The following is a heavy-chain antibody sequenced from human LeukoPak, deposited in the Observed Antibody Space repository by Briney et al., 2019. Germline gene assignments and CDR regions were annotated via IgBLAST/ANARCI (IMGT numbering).Heavy chain of an antibody. D-gene: IGHD6-13*01. V-gene: IGHV3-30*18. CDR1: WFIFSYYV. CDR2: ISYDGSNK. CDR3: AKVTYSSSWYNWFDP. Sequence: GGSLIPSCAASWFIFSYYVMQWVRPAPGKGLEWVAVISYDGSNKYYADSVKGRFTISRDNSKNTLYLQMNSLRAEDTAVYYCAKVTYSSSWYNWFDPWGQGTLVTVSS. J-gene: IGHJ5*02.